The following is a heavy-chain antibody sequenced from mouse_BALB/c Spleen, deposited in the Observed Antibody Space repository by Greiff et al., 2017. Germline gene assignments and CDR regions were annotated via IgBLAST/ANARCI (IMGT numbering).Heavy chain of an antibody. D-gene: IGHD2-1*01. J-gene: IGHJ2*01. V-gene: IGHV3-2*02. CDR2: ISYSGST. CDR1: GYSITSDYA. Sequence: EVQLVESGPGLVKPSQSLSLTCTVTGYSITSDYAWNWIRQFPGNKLEWMGYISYSGSTSYNPSLKSRISITRDTSKNQFFLQLNSVTTEDTATYYCAREGGNYVFDYWGQGTTLTVSS. CDR3: AREGGNYVFDY.